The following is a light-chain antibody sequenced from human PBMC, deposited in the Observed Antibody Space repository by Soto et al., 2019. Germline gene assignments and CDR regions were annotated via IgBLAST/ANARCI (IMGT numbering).Light chain of an antibody. V-gene: IGKV3-15*01. CDR1: QSVSSN. Sequence: EIVMTQSPATLSVSPGERATLSCRASQSVSSNLAWYQQKPGQAPRLLIYGASTRATGIPARFNGSGSVTEFTLTISSLQSEDFAAYYCQQYDNLPWTFGQGPKVEIQ. J-gene: IGKJ1*01. CDR3: QQYDNLPWT. CDR2: GAS.